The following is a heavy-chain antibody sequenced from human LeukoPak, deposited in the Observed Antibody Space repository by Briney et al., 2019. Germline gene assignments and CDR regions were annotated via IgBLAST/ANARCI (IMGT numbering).Heavy chain of an antibody. CDR2: IIGSGGST. CDR3: AKDRGGIVVVPAATPYFDY. V-gene: IGHV3-23*01. Sequence: PGGSLRLSCAASGFTVSSNYMTWVRQAPGKGLEWVSAIIGSGGSTYYADSVKGRFTFSRDNSKNTLYLQMNSLRAEDTAVYYCAKDRGGIVVVPAATPYFDYWGQGTLVTVSS. CDR1: GFTVSSNY. D-gene: IGHD2-2*01. J-gene: IGHJ4*02.